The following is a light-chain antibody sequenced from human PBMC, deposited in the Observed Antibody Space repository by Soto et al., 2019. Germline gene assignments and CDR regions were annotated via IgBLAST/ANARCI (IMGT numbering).Light chain of an antibody. CDR1: QSISTY. CDR2: AAS. V-gene: IGKV1-39*01. CDR3: QQSYRFPWT. J-gene: IGKJ1*01. Sequence: DIQMTQSPSSLSASVGDRVTVACRASQSISTYLTWYQQKPGKAPELLIYAASNLQRGVPSRFSGSGSGTDLTLTIVSLQPEDSATYYCQQSYRFPWTLGQGTRVEI.